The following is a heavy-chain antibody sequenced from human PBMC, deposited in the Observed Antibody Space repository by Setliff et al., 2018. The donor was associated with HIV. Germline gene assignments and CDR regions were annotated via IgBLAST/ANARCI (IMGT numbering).Heavy chain of an antibody. D-gene: IGHD5-18*01. V-gene: IGHV4-34*01. Sequence: SETLSLTCAVYGGSFSGYYWSWIRQPPGKGLEWIGEINHSGSTNYNPSLKSRVTISVDTSKNQFSLKLSSVTAADTAVYYCARGGDTAMGENGMDVWGQGTTVTVSS. CDR2: INHSGST. CDR1: GGSFSGYY. J-gene: IGHJ6*02. CDR3: ARGGDTAMGENGMDV.